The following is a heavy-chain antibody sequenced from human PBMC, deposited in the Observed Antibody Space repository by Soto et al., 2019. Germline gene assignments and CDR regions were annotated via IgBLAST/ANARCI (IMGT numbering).Heavy chain of an antibody. D-gene: IGHD2-15*01. J-gene: IGHJ5*02. CDR2: MNPNSGNT. V-gene: IGHV1-8*01. Sequence: VASVKVSCKASGYTFTSYDINWVRQATGQGLEWMGWMNPNSGNTGYAQKFQGRVTMTRNTSISTAYMELSSLRSEDTAVYYCAREDCSGGSCYSSRWFDPWGQGTLVTVSS. CDR3: AREDCSGGSCYSSRWFDP. CDR1: GYTFTSYD.